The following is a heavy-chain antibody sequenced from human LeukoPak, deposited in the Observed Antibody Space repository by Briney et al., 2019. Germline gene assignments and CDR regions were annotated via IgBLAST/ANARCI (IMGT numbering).Heavy chain of an antibody. V-gene: IGHV4-4*07. J-gene: IGHJ4*02. CDR3: ARYYYDSSGYYPFDY. D-gene: IGHD3-22*01. CDR1: GGSISSYY. Sequence: SETLSLTCTVSGGSISSYYWSWIRQPAGKGLEWIGRIYTSGSTYYNPSLKSRVTISVDTSKNQFSLKLSSVTAADTAVYYCARYYYDSSGYYPFDYWGQGTLVTVSS. CDR2: IYTSGST.